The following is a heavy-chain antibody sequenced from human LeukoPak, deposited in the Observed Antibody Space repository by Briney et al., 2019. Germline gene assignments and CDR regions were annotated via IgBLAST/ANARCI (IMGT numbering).Heavy chain of an antibody. D-gene: IGHD2/OR15-2a*01. Sequence: ASVKVSCKASGYTFTGYYMHWVRQAPGQGLEWMGWISAYNGNTNYAQKLQGRVTMTTDTSTSTAYMELRSLRSDDTAVYYCARDGDHSFFTPIWFDPWGQGTLVTVSS. V-gene: IGHV1-18*04. J-gene: IGHJ5*02. CDR1: GYTFTGYY. CDR3: ARDGDHSFFTPIWFDP. CDR2: ISAYNGNT.